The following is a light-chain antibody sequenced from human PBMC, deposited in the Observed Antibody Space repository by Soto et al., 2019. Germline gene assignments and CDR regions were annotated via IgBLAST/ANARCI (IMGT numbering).Light chain of an antibody. V-gene: IGKV3-15*01. CDR1: QSVSTN. CDR3: QQYSSSPS. CDR2: GAS. Sequence: EIVMTQSPTTLSVSPGERATLSCRASQSVSTNLAWYQQKPGQVPSLLIYGASTRASGIPARFSGSGSGTEFTLTIGSLQSEDSADYYCQQYSSSPSFGQGTRLEIK. J-gene: IGKJ5*01.